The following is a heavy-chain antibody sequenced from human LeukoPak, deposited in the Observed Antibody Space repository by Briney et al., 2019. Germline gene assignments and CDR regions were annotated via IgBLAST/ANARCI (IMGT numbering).Heavy chain of an antibody. Sequence: PGGSLRLSCAASGFTISNFWMDWVGQAPGKGLMWGSRTDSDGRITAYADSVKGRFTHSRDNAKNTLYLQMNSLRAEDTAVYYCARDPSAVAGNLDYWGQGTLVTVSS. D-gene: IGHD6-19*01. CDR3: ARDPSAVAGNLDY. V-gene: IGHV3-74*01. J-gene: IGHJ4*02. CDR1: GFTISNFW. CDR2: TDSDGRIT.